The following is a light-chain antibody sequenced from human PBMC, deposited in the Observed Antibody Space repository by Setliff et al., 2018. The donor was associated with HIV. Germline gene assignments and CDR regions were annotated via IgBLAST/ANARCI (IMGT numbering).Light chain of an antibody. CDR2: DVT. J-gene: IGLJ2*01. Sequence: QSALTQPRSVSGSPGQSVTISCTGANSGFGYVSWYQQDPGKAPKLIIYDVTKRPSGVPDRFSGSKSGNTASLTISGLQAEDEADYYCCSYASGTIFVFGGGTK. CDR3: CSYASGTIFV. V-gene: IGLV2-11*01. CDR1: NSGFGY.